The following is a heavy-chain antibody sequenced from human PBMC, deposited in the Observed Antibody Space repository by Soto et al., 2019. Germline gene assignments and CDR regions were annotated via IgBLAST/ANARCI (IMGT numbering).Heavy chain of an antibody. V-gene: IGHV1-3*01. Sequence: RQSPKQRLEWMGWINAYNGKTKYSQNFQGTVTMTRDTSASIVYMEVNSLRSEDTALYYCARAICVATTADPFPDFWVQPTLVIV. J-gene: IGHJ4*02. D-gene: IGHD5-12*01. CDR3: ARAICVATTADPFPDF. CDR2: INAYNGKT.